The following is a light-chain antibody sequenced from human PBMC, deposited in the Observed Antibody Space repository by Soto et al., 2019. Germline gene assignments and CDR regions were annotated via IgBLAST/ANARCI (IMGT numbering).Light chain of an antibody. V-gene: IGKV3-15*01. CDR2: DAS. J-gene: IGKJ4*01. Sequence: EIVMTQSPATLSVSPGERATLSCRASQSVNSNLAWYRQKPGQAPRLLISDASTRATGVPARFSGSGSGTEFTLTISSRQPEDSGIYYCQQYNFWPPLTFGGGTKVEIK. CDR1: QSVNSN. CDR3: QQYNFWPPLT.